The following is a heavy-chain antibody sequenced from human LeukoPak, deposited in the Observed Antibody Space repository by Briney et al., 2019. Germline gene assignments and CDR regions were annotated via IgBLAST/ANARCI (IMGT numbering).Heavy chain of an antibody. CDR3: ARDNDILTGYLNTFDY. J-gene: IGHJ4*02. V-gene: IGHV1-2*02. CDR1: GYTFTGYY. Sequence: ASVKVSCKASGYTFTGYYMHWVRQAPGQGLEWMGWINPNSGGTNYAQKFQGRVTMTRDTSISTAYMELSRLRSDDTAGYYCARDNDILTGYLNTFDYRGQGALVTVSS. D-gene: IGHD3-9*01. CDR2: INPNSGGT.